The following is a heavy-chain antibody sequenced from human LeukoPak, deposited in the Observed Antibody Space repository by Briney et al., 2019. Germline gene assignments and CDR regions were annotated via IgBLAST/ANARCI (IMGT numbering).Heavy chain of an antibody. Sequence: GVSLKISCKGSGFRFSSYWIGWVRPMPGKGLEWMGIIYPGDSETRYSPSFQGQVTISADKSISTTYLQWSSLKASDTAMYYCVRALGYCSSGSCYYYDYWGQGTLVTVSS. CDR1: GFRFSSYW. V-gene: IGHV5-51*01. D-gene: IGHD2-15*01. CDR2: IYPGDSET. J-gene: IGHJ4*02. CDR3: VRALGYCSSGSCYYYDY.